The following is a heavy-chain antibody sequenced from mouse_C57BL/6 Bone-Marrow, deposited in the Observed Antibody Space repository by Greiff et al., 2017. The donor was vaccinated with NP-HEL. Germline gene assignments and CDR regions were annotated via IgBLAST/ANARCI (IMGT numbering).Heavy chain of an antibody. CDR3: ARNWGWLLPFDY. CDR1: GFSLTSYG. CDR2: IWSGGST. D-gene: IGHD2-3*01. V-gene: IGHV2-2*01. J-gene: IGHJ2*01. Sequence: QVQLKQSGPGLVQPSQSLSITCTVSGFSLTSYGVHWVRQSPGKGLEWLGVIWSGGSTDYNAAFISRLSISKDNSKSQVFFKMNSLQADDTAIYYCARNWGWLLPFDYWGQGTTLTVSS.